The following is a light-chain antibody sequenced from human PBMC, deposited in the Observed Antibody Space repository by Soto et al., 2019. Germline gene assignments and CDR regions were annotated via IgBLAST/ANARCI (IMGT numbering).Light chain of an antibody. CDR1: SSDVGGYNY. CDR2: EVS. Sequence: LTQPASVSGSPGQSITISCTGTSSDVGGYNYVSWYQQHPGKAPKLMIYEVSNRPSGVSNRFSGSKSGNTASLTISGLQAEDEADYYCSSYTSSSTPFVFGTGTKVTVL. CDR3: SSYTSSSTPFV. J-gene: IGLJ1*01. V-gene: IGLV2-14*01.